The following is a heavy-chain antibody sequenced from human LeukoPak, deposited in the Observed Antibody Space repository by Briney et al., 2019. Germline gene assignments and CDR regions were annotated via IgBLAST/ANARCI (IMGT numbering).Heavy chain of an antibody. CDR3: AVSLYGVNYGDAFDI. Sequence: PGGSLRLSCAASGFTFSSYSMNWVRQAPGKGLEWVSSISSSSSYIYYAHSVKGRFSISRDNAKNSLYLQMNCLGAEDTAVYYCAVSLYGVNYGDAFDIWGQGTMVTVSS. V-gene: IGHV3-21*01. D-gene: IGHD4-23*01. J-gene: IGHJ3*02. CDR2: ISSSSSYI. CDR1: GFTFSSYS.